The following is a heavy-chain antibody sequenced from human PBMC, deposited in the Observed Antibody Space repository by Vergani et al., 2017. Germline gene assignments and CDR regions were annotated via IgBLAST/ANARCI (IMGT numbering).Heavy chain of an antibody. D-gene: IGHD5-12*01. CDR3: ARISGYETGGNDY. CDR1: GFTFSSYG. V-gene: IGHV3-30*02. Sequence: QVQLVESGGGVVQPGGSLRLSCAASGFTFSSYGMHWVRQAPGKGLEWVAFIRYDGSNKYYADSVKGRFTISRDNSKNTLYLQMNSLRAEDTAVYYCARISGYETGGNDYWGQGTLVTVSS. CDR2: IRYDGSNK. J-gene: IGHJ4*02.